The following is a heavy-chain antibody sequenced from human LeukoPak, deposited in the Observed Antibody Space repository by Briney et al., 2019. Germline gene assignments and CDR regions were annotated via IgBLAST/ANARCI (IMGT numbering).Heavy chain of an antibody. D-gene: IGHD3-10*01. V-gene: IGHV4-31*03. CDR2: IYYSGST. Sequence: SETLSLTCTVSGGSISSGGYYWSWIRQHPGKGLEWIGYIYYSGSTYYNPSLNSRVTISVDASKNQFSLKLSSVTAADTAVYYCARAREFYGLTYYFDYWGQGTLVTVSS. J-gene: IGHJ4*02. CDR1: GGSISSGGYY. CDR3: ARAREFYGLTYYFDY.